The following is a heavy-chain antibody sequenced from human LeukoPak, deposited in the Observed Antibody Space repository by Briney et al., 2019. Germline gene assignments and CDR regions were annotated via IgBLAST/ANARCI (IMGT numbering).Heavy chain of an antibody. V-gene: IGHV3-64D*06. CDR1: GFTFISYA. Sequence: GGSLRLSCSASGFTFISYAMHWVRQAPGNGLEYVSGITDNGGNTYYADSVKGRFTISRDNSKNTLYLQMSSLRAEETAVYYCVKGWQRWLQFGFDYWGQGTLVTVSS. D-gene: IGHD5-24*01. J-gene: IGHJ4*02. CDR3: VKGWQRWLQFGFDY. CDR2: ITDNGGNT.